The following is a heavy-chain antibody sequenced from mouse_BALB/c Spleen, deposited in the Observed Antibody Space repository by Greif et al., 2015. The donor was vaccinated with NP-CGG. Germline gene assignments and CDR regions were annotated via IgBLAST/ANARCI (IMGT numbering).Heavy chain of an antibody. CDR1: GFTFSSYT. V-gene: IGHV5-6-4*01. Sequence: EVKVVESGGGLVKPGGSLKLSCAASGFTFSSYTMSWVRQTPEKRLEWVATISSGGSYTYYPDSVKGRFTISRDNAKNTLYLQMSSLKSEDTAMYYCTRYRYDDYYAMDYWGQGTSVTVSS. D-gene: IGHD2-14*01. J-gene: IGHJ4*01. CDR2: ISSGGSYT. CDR3: TRYRYDDYYAMDY.